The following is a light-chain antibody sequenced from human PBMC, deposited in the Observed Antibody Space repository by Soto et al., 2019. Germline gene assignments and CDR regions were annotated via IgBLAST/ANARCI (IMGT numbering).Light chain of an antibody. V-gene: IGKV1-5*03. Sequence: DVQMTQSPSTLSASVGDRVTITCRASQSVGNWLAWYQQKPGKAPSLLVYLASNSQTGVPSRFSGVGSGTEFTLTISSLEPEDFATYYCQHFSDYPLTFGPGTKVDLK. CDR2: LAS. CDR1: QSVGNW. CDR3: QHFSDYPLT. J-gene: IGKJ3*01.